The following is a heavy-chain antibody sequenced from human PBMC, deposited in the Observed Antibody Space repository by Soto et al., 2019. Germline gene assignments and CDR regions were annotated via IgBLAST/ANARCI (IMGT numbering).Heavy chain of an antibody. CDR2: ISANNDHT. CDR1: GYTLNTYG. J-gene: IGHJ4*02. CDR3: ARVTYFDY. V-gene: IGHV1-18*01. Sequence: QVQLVQSGAEVKKPGASVKVSCKASGYTLNTYGITWVRQAPGQGLEWMGWISANNDHTNYPQKLQGRVTMTTDTSTSTASMELRSLTSDYTAVYYWARVTYFDYCGQGTLVTVAS.